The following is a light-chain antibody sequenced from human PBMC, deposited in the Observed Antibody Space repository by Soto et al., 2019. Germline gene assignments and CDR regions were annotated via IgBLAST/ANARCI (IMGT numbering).Light chain of an antibody. CDR2: RDR. Sequence: SYELTQPLSVSVALGQTARTPCGGNNIGGKNVHWYQQNPGQAPVLVLYRDRNRPSGIPDRFSGSNSGDTATLTISRVQAGDEADYYCQVWDTSTWVFGGGTKLTVL. CDR3: QVWDTSTWV. J-gene: IGLJ3*02. CDR1: NIGGKN. V-gene: IGLV3-9*01.